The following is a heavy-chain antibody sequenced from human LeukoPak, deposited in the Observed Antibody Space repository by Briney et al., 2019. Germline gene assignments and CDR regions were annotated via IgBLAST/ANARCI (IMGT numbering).Heavy chain of an antibody. J-gene: IGHJ3*02. CDR2: IWYDGSNK. D-gene: IGHD1-26*01. V-gene: IGHV3-30*02. CDR3: VKEVGAGAFDI. Sequence: GGSLRLSCAASGFTFSSYGMHWVRQAPGKGLEWVAVIWYDGSNKYYADSVKGRFTVSRDNSKNMVYLQMSSLRPEDTAVYFCVKEVGAGAFDIWGQGTMVTVS. CDR1: GFTFSSYG.